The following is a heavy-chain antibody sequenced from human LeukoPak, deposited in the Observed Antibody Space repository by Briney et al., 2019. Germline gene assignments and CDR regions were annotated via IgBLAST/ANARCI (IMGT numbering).Heavy chain of an antibody. D-gene: IGHD3-10*01. CDR1: GFTFSSYG. CDR2: IRYDGSNK. J-gene: IGHJ5*02. V-gene: IGHV3-30*02. Sequence: GGSLRLSCAASGFTFSSYGMHWVRQAPGKGLEWVAFIRYDGSNKYYADSVKGRFTISRDNSKNTLYLQMSSLRAEDTAVYYCAKGDTLLWFGDHRGGWFDPWGQGTLVTVSS. CDR3: AKGDTLLWFGDHRGGWFDP.